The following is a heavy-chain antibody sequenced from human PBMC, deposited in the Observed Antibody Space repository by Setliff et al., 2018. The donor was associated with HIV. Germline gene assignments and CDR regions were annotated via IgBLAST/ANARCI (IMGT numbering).Heavy chain of an antibody. J-gene: IGHJ4*02. CDR2: IVPKFGTA. CDR1: GGTINTFT. CDR3: AGSRSPYGEKYYFDS. Sequence: GASVKVSCKASGGTINTFTITWVRQAPGHGLQWLGGIVPKFGTANYARKFQGRVRITADESTGTAYMDLSSLTSEDTAMYYCAGSRSPYGEKYYFDSWGQGTQVTVSS. D-gene: IGHD4-17*01. V-gene: IGHV1-69*13.